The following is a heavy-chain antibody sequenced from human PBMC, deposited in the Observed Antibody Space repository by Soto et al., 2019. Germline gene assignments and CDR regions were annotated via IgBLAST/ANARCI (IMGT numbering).Heavy chain of an antibody. CDR1: GGSISSYF. CDR2: IDNSGST. CDR3: ARGGYDSLSGPFDY. Sequence: SETLSLTCTVSGGSISSYFCNLIRQAAGKGLEWVGRIDNSGSTKYNPSLKSRITMSADTSRNQFSLKLNSVTAADKAVYYCARGGYDSLSGPFDYW. J-gene: IGHJ4*01. V-gene: IGHV4-4*07. D-gene: IGHD3-3*01.